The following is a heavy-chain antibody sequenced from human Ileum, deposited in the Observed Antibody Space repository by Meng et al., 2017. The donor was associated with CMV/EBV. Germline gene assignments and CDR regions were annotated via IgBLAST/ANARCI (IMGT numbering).Heavy chain of an antibody. D-gene: IGHD5-12*01. V-gene: IGHV1-2*02. CDR2: INPDNGAT. CDR1: GYTFTGYY. Sequence: ASVKVSCKASGYTFTGYYIHWVRQAPGQGLEWMGWINPDNGATRYTENFHGRVTMTRDTSISTAYMELSSLTSDDTAMDYCARDRADTVGTGKNWFDPWGQGTRVTVSS. J-gene: IGHJ5*02. CDR3: ARDRADTVGTGKNWFDP.